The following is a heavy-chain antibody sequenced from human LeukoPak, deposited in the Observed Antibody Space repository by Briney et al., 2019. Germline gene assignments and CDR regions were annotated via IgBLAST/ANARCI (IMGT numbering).Heavy chain of an antibody. CDR2: INPSGGST. J-gene: IGHJ6*02. V-gene: IGHV1-46*01. CDR1: GYTFTSYY. D-gene: IGHD5-18*01. Sequence: ASVKVSCKASGYTFTSYYMHWVRQAPGQGLEWMGIINPSGGSTSYAQKFQGRVTMTRDTSTSTAYMELSSLRSEDTAVYYCARDPPLWTYYYYGMDVWGQGTTVTVSS. CDR3: ARDPPLWTYYYYGMDV.